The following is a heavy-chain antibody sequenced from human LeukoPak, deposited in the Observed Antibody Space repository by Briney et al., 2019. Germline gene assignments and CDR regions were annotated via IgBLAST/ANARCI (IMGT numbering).Heavy chain of an antibody. CDR1: GFTFSDSA. V-gene: IGHV3-73*01. Sequence: QPGGSLKLSCAASGFTFSDSAMHWVRQASGKGLEWVGRIRSKVNTYATTYAASVKGRFTISRDDSKNTLYLQMNSLKTEDTAVYYCIRAAAGLMDVWGQGTTVTVSS. J-gene: IGHJ6*02. CDR3: IRAAAGLMDV. D-gene: IGHD6-13*01. CDR2: IRSKVNTYAT.